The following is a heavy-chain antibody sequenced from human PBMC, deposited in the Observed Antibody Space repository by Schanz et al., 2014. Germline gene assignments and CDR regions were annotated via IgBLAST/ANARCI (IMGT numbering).Heavy chain of an antibody. D-gene: IGHD2-2*03. CDR1: GFTFSRYD. J-gene: IGHJ6*02. Sequence: EVQLVESGGGLVQPGGSLRLSCAASGFTFSRYDMQWVRQASGKGLEWVSAIGTAGDTYYPGSVKGRFTISRENAKNSLFLQMDSLRAEDTAVYYCAKSGYCRSTSCYQYNYYGLDVWGQGTTVTVSS. V-gene: IGHV3-13*01. CDR3: AKSGYCRSTSCYQYNYYGLDV. CDR2: IGTAGDT.